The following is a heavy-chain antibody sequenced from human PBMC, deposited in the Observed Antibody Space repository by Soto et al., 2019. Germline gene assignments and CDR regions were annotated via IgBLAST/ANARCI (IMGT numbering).Heavy chain of an antibody. V-gene: IGHV3-66*04. CDR3: ARPEVNYDPFDY. Sequence: EVQLVESGGAVVQPGESLRLSCAAHGLDVTDNYMAWVRQAPGKGLEWVSIIYSYGRTYSADSVKGRFTVSRDRSTNTAYLQMTNLTGDDTAVYYCARPEVNYDPFDYWGLGTVVTVSS. CDR2: IYSYGRT. CDR1: GLDVTDNY. D-gene: IGHD1-7*01. J-gene: IGHJ4*02.